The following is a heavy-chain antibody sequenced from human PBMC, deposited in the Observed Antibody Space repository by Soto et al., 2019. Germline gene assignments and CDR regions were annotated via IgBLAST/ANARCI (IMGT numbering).Heavy chain of an antibody. J-gene: IGHJ4*02. Sequence: ASVKVSCKASGYRFTNHGISWVRQAPGQGLEWMGWISGNDGKTKYARKFQGRVTMTTDTSTSTAYMEVRSLRSDDTAVYYCARDFYPLAYYYWGPGTLVTVSS. CDR2: ISGNDGKT. D-gene: IGHD1-26*01. V-gene: IGHV1-18*01. CDR1: GYRFTNHG. CDR3: ARDFYPLAYYY.